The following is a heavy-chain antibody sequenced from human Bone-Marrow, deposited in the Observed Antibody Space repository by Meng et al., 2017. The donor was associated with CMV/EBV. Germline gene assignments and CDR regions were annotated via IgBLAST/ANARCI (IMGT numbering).Heavy chain of an antibody. V-gene: IGHV1-2*02. CDR1: GYTFASYG. CDR3: ARDRTDYYGSGSYYPDY. CDR2: INPNSGGT. J-gene: IGHJ4*02. D-gene: IGHD3-10*01. Sequence: ASVKVSCKASGYTFASYGINWVRQAPGQGLEWMGWINPNSGGTNYAQKFQGRVTMTRDTSISTAYMELSRLRSDDTAVYYCARDRTDYYGSGSYYPDYWGQGTLVTVSS.